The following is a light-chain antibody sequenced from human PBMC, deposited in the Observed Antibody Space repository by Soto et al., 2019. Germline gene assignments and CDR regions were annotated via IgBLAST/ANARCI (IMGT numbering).Light chain of an antibody. V-gene: IGKV3-20*01. CDR2: GAS. CDR3: QQYGSSLTWT. Sequence: EIVLTQAPGTLSLSPGERATLSCRASQSVSSSYLAWYQQKPGQAPRLLIYGASSRATGIPDRFSGSGSGKDFTLTNSRLEPEDFAVYYCQQYGSSLTWTFGQGTKVDIK. CDR1: QSVSSSY. J-gene: IGKJ1*01.